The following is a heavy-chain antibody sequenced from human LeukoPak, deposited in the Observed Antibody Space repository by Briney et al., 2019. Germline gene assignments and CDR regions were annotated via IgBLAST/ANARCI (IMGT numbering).Heavy chain of an antibody. J-gene: IGHJ6*02. CDR3: TRDGQYYGMDV. V-gene: IGHV3-7*01. CDR2: IMQDVVEK. Sequence: GGSLRLSCAASGVTFSSYWMSWGRQALGKGREWGANIMQDVVEKYYVDSMKGRFTISRDNAQNSVFLQMNSLRGEDTAVYYCTRDGQYYGMDVWGQGTTVTVSS. CDR1: GVTFSSYW.